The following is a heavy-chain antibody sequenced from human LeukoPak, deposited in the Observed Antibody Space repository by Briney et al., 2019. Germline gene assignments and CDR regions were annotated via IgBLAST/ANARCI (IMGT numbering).Heavy chain of an antibody. V-gene: IGHV3-48*03. J-gene: IGHJ6*02. Sequence: GGSLGLSCAASGFTFSSYEMNWVRQAPGKGLEWVSYISSSGSTIYYADSVKGRFTISRDNAKNSLYLQMNSLRAEDTAVYYCARRYYYYGMDVWGQGTTVTVSS. CDR3: ARRYYYYGMDV. CDR1: GFTFSSYE. CDR2: ISSSGSTI.